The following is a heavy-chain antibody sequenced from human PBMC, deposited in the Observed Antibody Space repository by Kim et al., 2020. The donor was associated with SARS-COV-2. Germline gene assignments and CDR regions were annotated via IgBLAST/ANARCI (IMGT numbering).Heavy chain of an antibody. CDR3: ARGGRSLDSSGVHYDAFDI. D-gene: IGHD3-22*01. CDR1: GYTFTSYA. Sequence: ASVKVSCKASGYTFTSYAMHWVRQAPGQRLEWMGWINAGNGNTKYSQKFQGRDTITRETSASTAYMELSSLRSEDTAVYYCARGGRSLDSSGVHYDAFDIWGQGTMVTVSS. V-gene: IGHV1-3*01. J-gene: IGHJ3*02. CDR2: INAGNGNT.